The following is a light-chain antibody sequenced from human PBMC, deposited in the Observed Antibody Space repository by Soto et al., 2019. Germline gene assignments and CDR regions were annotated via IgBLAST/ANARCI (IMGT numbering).Light chain of an antibody. Sequence: EIVLAQAPGTLSLSPGERATLSCRASQSVSSNYLACYQQKPGQAPRLLLYAASSRATGIPDRFSGSGSGTDFTLTISRLEPEDFSVYYCHQYGSSRWTCGQGSKV. CDR1: QSVSSNY. V-gene: IGKV3-20*01. CDR2: AAS. CDR3: HQYGSSRWT. J-gene: IGKJ1*01.